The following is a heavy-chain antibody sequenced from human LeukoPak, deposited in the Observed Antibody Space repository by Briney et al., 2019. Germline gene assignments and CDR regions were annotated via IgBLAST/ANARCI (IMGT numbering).Heavy chain of an antibody. CDR2: ISSSGSTI. J-gene: IGHJ5*02. V-gene: IGHV3-48*03. Sequence: PGGSLRLSCAASGFTFSSYEMNWVRQAPGKGLEWVSYISSSGSTIYYADSVKGRFTISRDNAKNSLYLQMNSLRAEDTAVYYCARGYPPHCSSTSCPPDPWGQGTLVTVSS. D-gene: IGHD2-2*01. CDR3: ARGYPPHCSSTSCPPDP. CDR1: GFTFSSYE.